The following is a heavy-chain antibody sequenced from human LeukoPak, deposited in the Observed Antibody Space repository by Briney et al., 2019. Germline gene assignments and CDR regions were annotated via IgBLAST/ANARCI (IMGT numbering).Heavy chain of an antibody. D-gene: IGHD2-2*01. CDR3: ARAVATVVPAAIGYYYYGMDV. V-gene: IGHV1-69*04. Sequence: SVKVSCKASGGTFSSYAISWVRQAPGQGVEWMGRIIPILGIANYAQKFQGRVTITADKSTSTAYMELSSLRSKDTAVYYCARAVATVVPAAIGYYYYGMDVWGQGTTVTVSS. CDR1: GGTFSSYA. CDR2: IIPILGIA. J-gene: IGHJ6*02.